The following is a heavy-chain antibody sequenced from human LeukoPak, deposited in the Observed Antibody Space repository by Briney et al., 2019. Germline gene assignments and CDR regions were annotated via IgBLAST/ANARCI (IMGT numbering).Heavy chain of an antibody. CDR2: INPNSGGT. J-gene: IGHJ6*02. Sequence: GASVKVSCKASGYTFTGYYMHWVRQAPGQGLEWMGRINPNSGGTNYAQKFQGRVTMTRDTSISTAYMELSRLRSDDTAVYCCARDKAPYCSSTSCYTSGSYYYGMDVWGQGTTVTVSS. CDR1: GYTFTGYY. CDR3: ARDKAPYCSSTSCYTSGSYYYGMDV. D-gene: IGHD2-2*02. V-gene: IGHV1-2*06.